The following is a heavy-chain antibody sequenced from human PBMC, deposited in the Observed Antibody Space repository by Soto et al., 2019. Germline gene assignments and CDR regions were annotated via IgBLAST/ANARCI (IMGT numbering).Heavy chain of an antibody. CDR1: GYTFTSYG. D-gene: IGHD3-22*01. V-gene: IGHV1-18*01. Sequence: QVQLVQSGAEVKKPGASVKVSCKASGYTFTSYGISWVRQAPGQGLEWMGWISAYNGNTNYAQKLQGRVTMTTDTSTSKAYMEMRSLRSDDTAVYYGAREVGDSSGFYQNWFDPWGQGTLVTVSS. CDR2: ISAYNGNT. CDR3: AREVGDSSGFYQNWFDP. J-gene: IGHJ5*02.